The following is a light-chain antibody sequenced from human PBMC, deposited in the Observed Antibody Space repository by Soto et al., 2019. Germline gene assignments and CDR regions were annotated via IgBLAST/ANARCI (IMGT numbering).Light chain of an antibody. CDR1: QSISND. Sequence: DIQMTQSPSSLSASVGYRVTITCRSSQSISNDLNWYQQKPGKAPKFLIYAASTLQSGVPSRFSGSGSGTDFTLTISRLEPEDFAVYYCQQYSNWPPITFGQGTRLEIK. J-gene: IGKJ5*01. V-gene: IGKV1-39*01. CDR3: QQYSNWPPIT. CDR2: AAS.